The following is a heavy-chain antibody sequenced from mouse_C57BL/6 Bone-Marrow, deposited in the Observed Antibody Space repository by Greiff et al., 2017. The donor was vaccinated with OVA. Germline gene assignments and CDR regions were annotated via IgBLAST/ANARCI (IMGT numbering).Heavy chain of an antibody. D-gene: IGHD2-3*01. Sequence: VQLKESGGDLVKPGGSLKLSCAASGFTFSSYGMSWVRQTPDKRLEWVATISSGGSYTYYPDSVKGRFTISRDNAKNTLYLQMSSLKSEDTAMYYCARRDGYYYWYFDVWGTGTTVTVSA. J-gene: IGHJ1*03. CDR3: ARRDGYYYWYFDV. V-gene: IGHV5-6*01. CDR2: ISSGGSYT. CDR1: GFTFSSYG.